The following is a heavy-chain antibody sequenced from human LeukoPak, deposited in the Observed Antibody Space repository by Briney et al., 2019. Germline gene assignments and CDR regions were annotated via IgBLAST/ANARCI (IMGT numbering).Heavy chain of an antibody. Sequence: GASVKVSCKASGGTFSSYAISWVRQAPGQGLEWMGGIIPIFGTANYAQKFQGRVTITADESTSTAYMELSSLRSEDTAVYYCARGVAPPDENYYYGMDVWGQGTTVTVSS. CDR3: ARGVAPPDENYYYGMDV. CDR2: IIPIFGTA. J-gene: IGHJ6*02. D-gene: IGHD2-15*01. CDR1: GGTFSSYA. V-gene: IGHV1-69*01.